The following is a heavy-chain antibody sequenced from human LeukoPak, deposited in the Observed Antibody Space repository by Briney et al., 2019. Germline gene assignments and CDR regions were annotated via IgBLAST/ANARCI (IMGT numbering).Heavy chain of an antibody. J-gene: IGHJ5*02. CDR2: ISRSGSTK. D-gene: IGHD3-22*01. V-gene: IGHV3-11*01. CDR3: ARGPPWYDSSKGWFDP. CDR1: GFTFSDYN. Sequence: GGSLRLSCAASGFTFSDYNMRWIRQAPGKGLEWVSSISRSGSTKYYADSVKGRFTISRDNAKNSLFLQMNSLRAEDTAVYYCARGPPWYDSSKGWFDPWGQGTLVTVSS.